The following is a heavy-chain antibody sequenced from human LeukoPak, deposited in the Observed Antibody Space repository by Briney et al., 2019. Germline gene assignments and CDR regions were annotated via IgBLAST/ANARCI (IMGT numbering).Heavy chain of an antibody. CDR3: ARVKLCYAKDLSTFDI. Sequence: PSETLSLTCTVPSGSISSYYWSWIRQSPGKGLEWLGFIYYSGNTNYNPSLKSRVTISIDTSKNQFSLKLSSVTAADTAVYYCARVKLCYAKDLSTFDIWGQGTMVIVSS. CDR2: IYYSGNT. D-gene: IGHD3-16*01. J-gene: IGHJ3*02. CDR1: SGSISSYY. V-gene: IGHV4-59*01.